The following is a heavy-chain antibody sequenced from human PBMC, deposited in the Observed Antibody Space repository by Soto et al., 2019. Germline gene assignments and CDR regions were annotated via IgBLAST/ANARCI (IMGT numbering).Heavy chain of an antibody. J-gene: IGHJ4*02. D-gene: IGHD3-22*01. Sequence: QVQLVESGGGLVKPGGSLRLSCAASGFTFSDYYMSWIRQAPGKGLEWVSYISSSSSYTNYADSVKGRFTISRDNAKNSLYLQMNSLRAEDTAVYYCARSLDYYDSSGPADWGQGTLVTVSS. V-gene: IGHV3-11*05. CDR2: ISSSSSYT. CDR1: GFTFSDYY. CDR3: ARSLDYYDSSGPAD.